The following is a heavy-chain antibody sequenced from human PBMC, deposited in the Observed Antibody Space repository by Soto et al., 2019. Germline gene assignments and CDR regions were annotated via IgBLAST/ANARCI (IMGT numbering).Heavy chain of an antibody. V-gene: IGHV4-4*02. D-gene: IGHD5-12*01. CDR2: IYHSGST. CDR1: GGSISSSNW. CDR3: ARESGYDHDY. J-gene: IGHJ4*02. Sequence: QVQLQESGPGLVKPSGTLSLTCAVSGGSISSSNWWSWVRQPPGKGLEWIGEIYHSGSTNYNPSLKXXVXIXXDKSKNQFSLKLSSVTAADTAVYYCARESGYDHDYWGQGTLVTVSS.